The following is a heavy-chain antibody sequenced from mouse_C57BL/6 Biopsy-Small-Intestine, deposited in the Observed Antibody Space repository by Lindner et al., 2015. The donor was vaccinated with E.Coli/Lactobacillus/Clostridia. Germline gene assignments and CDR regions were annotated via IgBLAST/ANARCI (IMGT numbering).Heavy chain of an antibody. D-gene: IGHD4-1*01. CDR1: GGTFNSHT. J-gene: IGHJ4*01. Sequence: SVKVSCKASGGTFNSHTISWVRQAPGQGLEWMGRIIPVPILGMGKYAQKFQGRVTMTADKSASTVYMEISSLRFEDTAVYYCATEGSGTFNKFESWGQGTLVTVSS. CDR2: IIPVPILGMG. V-gene: IGHV1-81*01. CDR3: ATEGSGTFNKFES.